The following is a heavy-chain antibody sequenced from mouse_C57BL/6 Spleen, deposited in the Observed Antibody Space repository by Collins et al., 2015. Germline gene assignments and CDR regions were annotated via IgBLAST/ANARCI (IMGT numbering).Heavy chain of an antibody. CDR1: GFTFSSFG. D-gene: IGHD2-1*01. Sequence: DVQLVESGGGLVQPGGSRKLSCAASGFTFSSFGMHWVRQAPEKGLEWVAYISSGSSTIYYADTVKGRFTISRDNPKNTLFLQMTSLRSEDTAMYYCARERGNYVRSYAMDYWGQGTSVTVSS. J-gene: IGHJ4*01. CDR3: ARERGNYVRSYAMDY. V-gene: IGHV5-17*02. CDR2: ISSGSSTI.